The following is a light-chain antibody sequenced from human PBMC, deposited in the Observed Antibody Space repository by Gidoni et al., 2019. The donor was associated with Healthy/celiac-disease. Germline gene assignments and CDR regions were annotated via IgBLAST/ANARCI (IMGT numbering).Light chain of an antibody. CDR2: LGS. J-gene: IGKJ2*04. CDR3: MQALQTPCS. V-gene: IGKV2-28*01. Sequence: DIVMTQSPLSLPVTPGEPASISCRSSQSLLHSHGYNDLDWYLQKPGQSPQLLTYLGSDRASGVPDRCSGSGSGTEFTLKISRGEAEDVGVYYCMQALQTPCSFGQGTKLEIK. CDR1: QSLLHSHGYND.